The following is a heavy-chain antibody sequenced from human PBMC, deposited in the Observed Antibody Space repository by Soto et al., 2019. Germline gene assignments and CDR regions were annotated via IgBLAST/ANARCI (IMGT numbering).Heavy chain of an antibody. CDR2: IDNSGST. CDR1: GASVSTGVYY. D-gene: IGHD3-10*02. V-gene: IGHV4-31*03. Sequence: SETLSLTCTVSGASVSTGVYYWTWIRQHPGKGLEWIGYIDNSGSTYYNPSLTGRVDISVDTSKNEFSLNLQSLTAADTAWYYCAGAVSDVDVRRYRTSYFDQWGQGSLVTVSS. J-gene: IGHJ4*02. CDR3: AGAVSDVDVRRYRTSYFDQ.